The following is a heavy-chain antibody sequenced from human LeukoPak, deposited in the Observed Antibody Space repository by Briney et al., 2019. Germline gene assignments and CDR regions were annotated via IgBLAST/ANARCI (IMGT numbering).Heavy chain of an antibody. D-gene: IGHD5-18*01. CDR2: INPTGDST. J-gene: IGHJ4*02. CDR3: ARGPGLPGPLDY. V-gene: IGHV1-46*01. Sequence: GASVKVSCKASGYTFTSYYMHWVRQAPGQGLEWMGLINPTGDSTGYAQKFQGRVTMTRDMSTSTDFMELSSLRSEDTAAYYCARGPGLPGPLDYWGQGTLVTVSS. CDR1: GYTFTSYY.